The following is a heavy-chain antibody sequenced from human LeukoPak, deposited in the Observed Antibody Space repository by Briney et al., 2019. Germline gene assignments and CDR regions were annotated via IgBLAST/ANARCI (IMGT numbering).Heavy chain of an antibody. CDR3: ARCYDSFYYYYGMDV. J-gene: IGHJ6*02. V-gene: IGHV1-2*02. D-gene: IGHD5-12*01. Sequence: ASVKVSCEASGYTFTGYYMHWVRQAPGQGLEWMGWINPNSGGTNYAQKFQGRVTMTRDTPISTAYMELSRLRSDDTAVYYCARCYDSFYYYYGMDVWGQGTTVTVSS. CDR2: INPNSGGT. CDR1: GYTFTGYY.